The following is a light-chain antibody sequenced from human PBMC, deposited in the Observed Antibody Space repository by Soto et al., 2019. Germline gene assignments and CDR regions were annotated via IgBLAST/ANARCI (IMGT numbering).Light chain of an antibody. V-gene: IGLV1-40*01. CDR1: SSNIGAGYD. CDR2: GSS. J-gene: IGLJ2*01. Sequence: QSVLTQPPTVSGAPGQRVTISCTGSSSNIGAGYDVHWYQHLPGTAPKLLIYGSSNRPSGVPDRFSGSKSGTSASLAITGLQAEDEADYYCQSYDSSLSGPVVFGGGTQLTVL. CDR3: QSYDSSLSGPVV.